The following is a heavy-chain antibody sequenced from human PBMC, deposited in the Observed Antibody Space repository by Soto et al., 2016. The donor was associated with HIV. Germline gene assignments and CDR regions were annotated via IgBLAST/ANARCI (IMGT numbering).Heavy chain of an antibody. CDR1: GFTFSSYA. Sequence: EVQLLESGGGLVQPGGSLRLSCAASGFTFSSYAMSWVRQAPGKGLEWVSGISGSVSTYYAGSIKGRFTISRDNSKNTLYLQMNGLTAEDTALYYCAKDPQYYYDSTAPFDYWGQGTLVTVSS. D-gene: IGHD3-22*01. CDR3: AKDPQYYYDSTAPFDY. CDR2: ISGSVST. V-gene: IGHV3-23*01. J-gene: IGHJ4*02.